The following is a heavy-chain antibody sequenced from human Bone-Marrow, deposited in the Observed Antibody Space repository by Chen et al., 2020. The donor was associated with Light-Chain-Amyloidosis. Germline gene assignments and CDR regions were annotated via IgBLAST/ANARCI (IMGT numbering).Heavy chain of an antibody. V-gene: IGHV1-69*01. J-gene: IGHJ3*02. Sequence: QVQLVQSGAEVKKPGSSVKVSCRTSGGTFSSFPIIWVRQAPGQGLEWVGGVIPILDTPTYAQKFQGRVTITADDSTSTAYMELRSLTSEDTAVYCCARVPRVLAAHALDIWGQGTIVSVSS. CDR3: ARVPRVLAAHALDI. D-gene: IGHD2-15*01. CDR1: GGTFSSFP. CDR2: VIPILDTP.